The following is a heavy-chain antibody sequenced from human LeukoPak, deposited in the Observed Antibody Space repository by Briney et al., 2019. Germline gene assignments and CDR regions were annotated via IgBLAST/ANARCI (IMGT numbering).Heavy chain of an antibody. D-gene: IGHD2-15*01. J-gene: IGHJ4*02. Sequence: GGSLRLSCAASGFNFTMFCMHWVRQAPGKGLEWVSRINIDGSVTTYADSVKGRFTISRDNSKNTLYLQMNNLRVEDTAVYYCLRMSNGGSFYDYWGQGALVTVSS. CDR1: GFNFTMFC. CDR2: INIDGSVT. V-gene: IGHV3-74*01. CDR3: LRMSNGGSFYDY.